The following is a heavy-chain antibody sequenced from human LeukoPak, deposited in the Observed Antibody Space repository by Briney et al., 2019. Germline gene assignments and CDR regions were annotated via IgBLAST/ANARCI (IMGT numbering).Heavy chain of an antibody. Sequence: GGSLRLSCAASGFIFTNYFMSWVRQAPGKGLEWVASIKHDGSEKYYVDSVRGRFTISRDNAKDSLYLQMNSLRVEDTAVYYCARGGSRQYNFWGQGTLVTVSS. J-gene: IGHJ4*02. CDR3: ARGGSRQYNF. V-gene: IGHV3-7*01. D-gene: IGHD5-18*01. CDR1: GFIFTNYF. CDR2: IKHDGSEK.